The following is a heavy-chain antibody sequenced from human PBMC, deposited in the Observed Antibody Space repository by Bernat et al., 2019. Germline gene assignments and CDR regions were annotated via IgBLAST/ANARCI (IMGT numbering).Heavy chain of an antibody. D-gene: IGHD3/OR15-3a*01. Sequence: QVQLVESGGGVVQPGRSRRLSCAASGFTFSSYGMHWVRQAPGKGLEWVAVISYDGSNKYYADSVKGRFTISRDNSKNTLYLQMNSLRAEDTAVYYCAKVAYYDFGPGPYNYSYCLDVWGQGTTVTVSS. CDR1: GFTFSSYG. J-gene: IGHJ6*02. V-gene: IGHV3-30*18. CDR3: AKVAYYDFGPGPYNYSYCLDV. CDR2: ISYDGSNK.